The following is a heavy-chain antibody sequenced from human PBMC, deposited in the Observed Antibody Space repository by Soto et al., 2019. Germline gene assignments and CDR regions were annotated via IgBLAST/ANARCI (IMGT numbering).Heavy chain of an antibody. CDR3: AKEAGGGAAMVTSYFDS. V-gene: IGHV3-23*01. D-gene: IGHD5-18*01. CDR2: ISGSGAST. J-gene: IGHJ4*02. CDR1: GITFSSYV. Sequence: EVQLLESGGGLVQPGGSLRLSCAASGITFSSYVLSWVRQAPGMGLEWVSSISGSGASTYYADSVKGRFTISRDTSKSTLYLHLNSLRADDTAIYYGAKEAGGGAAMVTSYFDSWGQGTLVSVSS.